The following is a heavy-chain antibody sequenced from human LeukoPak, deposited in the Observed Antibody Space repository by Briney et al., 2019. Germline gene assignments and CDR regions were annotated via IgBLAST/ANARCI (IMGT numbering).Heavy chain of an antibody. V-gene: IGHV3-23*01. J-gene: IGHJ4*02. D-gene: IGHD3-16*01. CDR1: GFTFSSYA. CDR3: AKVGDGLIAPDY. Sequence: PGGSLRLSCAASGFTFSSYAMSWVRQAPGKGLEWVSAISGSGGSTYYADPVKGRFTISRDNSKNTLYLQMNSLRAEDTAVYYCAKVGDGLIAPDYWGQGTLVTVSS. CDR2: ISGSGGST.